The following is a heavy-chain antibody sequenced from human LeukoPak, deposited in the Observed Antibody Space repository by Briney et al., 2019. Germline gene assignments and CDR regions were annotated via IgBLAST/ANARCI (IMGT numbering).Heavy chain of an antibody. V-gene: IGHV4-4*07. Sequence: SETLSLTCTVSGAYVSSDYWTWIRQPAGKGLEWIGRVYISGSPINNPSLKSRVTTSVDTSKNQFSLKLSSVTAADTAVYYCARLSANWFDPWGQGILVTVSS. CDR2: VYISGSP. CDR3: ARLSANWFDP. J-gene: IGHJ5*02. CDR1: GAYVSSDY.